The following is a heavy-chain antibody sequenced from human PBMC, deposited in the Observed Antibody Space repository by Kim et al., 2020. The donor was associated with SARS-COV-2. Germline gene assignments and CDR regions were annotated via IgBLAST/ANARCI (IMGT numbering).Heavy chain of an antibody. J-gene: IGHJ5*02. V-gene: IGHV4-59*13. CDR1: GGSISGYF. CDR3: ARTDSSGWYLDH. CDR2: IYYSGST. D-gene: IGHD6-19*01. Sequence: SETLSLTCTVSGGSISGYFWSWIRQPPGKGLEWIGYIYYSGSTNYNPSLKSRVTISVDPSKNQFSLRLSSVTAADTAVYYCARTDSSGWYLDHWGQGSLVTVSS.